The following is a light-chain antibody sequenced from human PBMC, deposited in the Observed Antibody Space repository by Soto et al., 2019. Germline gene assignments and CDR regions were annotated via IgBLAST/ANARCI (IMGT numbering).Light chain of an antibody. CDR1: SGDVGGYYY. CDR3: SSYTGSSTV. J-gene: IGLJ2*01. CDR2: EVS. V-gene: IGLV2-14*01. Sequence: QSALTQPASVSGSPGQSITISCTGTSGDVGGYYYVSWYQHHPGKAPKLMIYEVSYRPSGLSNRFSGSKSGNTASLTISGLQAEDEADYYCSSYTGSSTVFGGGTKVTVL.